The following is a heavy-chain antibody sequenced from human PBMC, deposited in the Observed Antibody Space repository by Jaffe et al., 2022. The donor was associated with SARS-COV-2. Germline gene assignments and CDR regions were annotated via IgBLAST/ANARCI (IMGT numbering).Heavy chain of an antibody. Sequence: EVQLVESGGGLVQPGRSLRLSCAASGFTFDDYAMHWVRQAPGKGLEWVSGISWNSGSIGYADSVKGRFTISRDNAKNSLYLQMNSLRAEDTALYYCAKDSNIGMDVWGQGTTVTVSS. V-gene: IGHV3-9*01. CDR1: GFTFDDYA. CDR3: AKDSNIGMDV. J-gene: IGHJ6*02. CDR2: ISWNSGSI.